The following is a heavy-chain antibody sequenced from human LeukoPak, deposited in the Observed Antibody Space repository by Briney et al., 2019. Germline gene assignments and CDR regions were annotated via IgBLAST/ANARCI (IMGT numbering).Heavy chain of an antibody. Sequence: GGSLRLSCAASGFTFSNAWMSWVRQAPGKGLEWVGRIKSKTDGGTTDYAAPVKGRFTISRDDSKNTLYLQMNSLKTEDTAVYYCTTDGDRDGYNFPYWGQGTLVTVSS. CDR3: TTDGDRDGYNFPY. V-gene: IGHV3-15*01. CDR2: IKSKTDGGTT. CDR1: GFTFSNAW. D-gene: IGHD5-24*01. J-gene: IGHJ4*02.